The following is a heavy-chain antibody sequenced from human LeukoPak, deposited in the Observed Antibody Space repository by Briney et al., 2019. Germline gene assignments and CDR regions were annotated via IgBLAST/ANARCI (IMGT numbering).Heavy chain of an antibody. CDR3: ARDGGSSSHYNWFDP. J-gene: IGHJ5*02. CDR1: GYTLTGYY. CDR2: INPNSGGT. D-gene: IGHD6-6*01. V-gene: IGHV1-2*02. Sequence: ASVKVSCKASGYTLTGYYMHWVRQAPGQGLEWMGWINPNSGGTNYAQKLQGRVTMTRDTSISTAYMELSRLRSDDTAVYYCARDGGSSSHYNWFDPWGQGTLVTVSS.